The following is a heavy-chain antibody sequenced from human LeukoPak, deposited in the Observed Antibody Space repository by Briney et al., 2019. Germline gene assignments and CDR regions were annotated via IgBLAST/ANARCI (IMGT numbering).Heavy chain of an antibody. J-gene: IGHJ4*02. CDR1: GFSFSNFW. CDR3: ARDMWGSFDY. Sequence: GSLRLSCAASGFSFSNFWMHWGRQAPGEGLVWVSRISPDGSETTYADSVKGRFTISRDNAKNTLYLQLSSLRAEDTAVYYCARDMWGSFDYWGQGTLVTVSS. CDR2: ISPDGSET. V-gene: IGHV3-74*01. D-gene: IGHD7-27*01.